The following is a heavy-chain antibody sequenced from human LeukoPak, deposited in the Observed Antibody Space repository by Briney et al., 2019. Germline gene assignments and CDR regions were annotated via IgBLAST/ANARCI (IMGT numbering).Heavy chain of an antibody. CDR3: AKAYYDSTGFYHDWFDP. J-gene: IGHJ5*02. Sequence: GGSLRLSCAASGFTFSTYWMHWVRQAPGKGLEWVAAIGGSGTNTYYADSLRGRFTISRDNSKNTMYLQMNSLRVGDTAIYYCAKAYYDSTGFYHDWFDPWGQGTLVTVSS. V-gene: IGHV3-23*01. CDR2: IGGSGTNT. D-gene: IGHD3-22*01. CDR1: GFTFSTYW.